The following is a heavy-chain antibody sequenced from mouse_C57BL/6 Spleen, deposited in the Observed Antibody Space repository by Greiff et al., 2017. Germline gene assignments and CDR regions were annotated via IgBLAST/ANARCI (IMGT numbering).Heavy chain of an antibody. V-gene: IGHV1-19*01. D-gene: IGHD1-1*01. J-gene: IGHJ1*03. Sequence: VQLKESGPVLVKPGASVKMSCTASGYTFTDYYMNWVKQSHGKSLEWIGVINPYNGGTSYNQKFKGQATLTVDKSSITAYMELTSLTSEDSAVYYCARLELRYFDVWGTGTTVTVSS. CDR1: GYTFTDYY. CDR3: ARLELRYFDV. CDR2: INPYNGGT.